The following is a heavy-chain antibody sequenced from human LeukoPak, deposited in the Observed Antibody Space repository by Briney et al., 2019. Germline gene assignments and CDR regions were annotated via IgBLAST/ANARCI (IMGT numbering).Heavy chain of an antibody. V-gene: IGHV4-59*12. J-gene: IGHJ5*02. CDR3: ARLRSKGTARPADP. Sequence: SETLSLTCTVSGGSISSYYWSWIRQPPGKGLEWIGYIYYSGSTNYNPSLKSRVTISVDTSKNQFSLKLSSVTAADTAVYYCARLRSKGTARPADPWGQGTLVTVSS. CDR2: IYYSGST. CDR1: GGSISSYY. D-gene: IGHD6-13*01.